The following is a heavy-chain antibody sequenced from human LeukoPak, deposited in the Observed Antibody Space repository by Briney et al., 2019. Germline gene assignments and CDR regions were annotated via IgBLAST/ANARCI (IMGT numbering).Heavy chain of an antibody. CDR2: IIPIFGTA. CDR1: GGTFSSYA. CDR3: ARDWVYSGSYSFWFDP. J-gene: IGHJ5*02. D-gene: IGHD1-26*01. V-gene: IGHV1-69*01. Sequence: SSVKVSCKASGGTFSSYAISWVRQAPGQGLEGMGGIIPIFGTANYAQKFQGRVTITADESPSTAYMELSSLRSEDTAVYYCARDWVYSGSYSFWFDPWGQRTLVTVSS.